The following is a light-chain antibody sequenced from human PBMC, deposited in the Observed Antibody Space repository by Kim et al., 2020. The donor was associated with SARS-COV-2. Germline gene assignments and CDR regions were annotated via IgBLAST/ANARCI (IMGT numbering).Light chain of an antibody. V-gene: IGKV1-5*03. CDR3: QHCNTAPFT. J-gene: IGKJ2*01. CDR2: KTS. CDR1: QTISSW. Sequence: IQLTQSPSTLSASVGDTVTITCRASQTISSWLAWYQQKPGKAPNLLIFKTSTLESGVPSRFRGSGSGAEFTLTISSLQPDDFATYYCQHCNTAPFTFGQGPKLQI.